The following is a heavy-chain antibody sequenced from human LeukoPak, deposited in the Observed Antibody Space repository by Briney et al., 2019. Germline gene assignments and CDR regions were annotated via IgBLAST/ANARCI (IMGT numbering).Heavy chain of an antibody. CDR3: ARVPGSYPENYYYGMDV. J-gene: IGHJ6*02. V-gene: IGHV3-30-3*01. CDR1: GFTFSSYA. Sequence: GGSLRLSCAASGFTFSSYAMHWVRQAPGKGLGWVAVISYDGSNKYYADSVKGRFTISRDNSKNTLYLQMNSLRAEDTAVYYCARVPGSYPENYYYGMDVWGQGTTVTVSS. CDR2: ISYDGSNK. D-gene: IGHD1-26*01.